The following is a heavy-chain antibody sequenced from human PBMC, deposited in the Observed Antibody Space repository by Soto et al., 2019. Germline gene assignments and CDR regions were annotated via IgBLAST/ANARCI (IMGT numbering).Heavy chain of an antibody. J-gene: IGHJ4*02. CDR2: ITSDVRT. D-gene: IGHD4-17*01. Sequence: GGSLRLSCAASGFTFSSYAMSWVRQAPGKGLEWVSIITSDVRTYYADSVKGRFTISRDNSKNTVYLQMNSLRAEDTDLYYCAKDYSTVTNATLSVVLFDYWGQGALVTVS. CDR3: AKDYSTVTNATLSVVLFDY. V-gene: IGHV3-23*01. CDR1: GFTFSSYA.